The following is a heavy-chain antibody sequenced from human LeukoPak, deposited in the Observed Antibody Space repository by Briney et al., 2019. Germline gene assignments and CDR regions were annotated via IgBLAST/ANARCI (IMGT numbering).Heavy chain of an antibody. CDR2: ISAYNGNT. Sequence: ASVKVSCKASGYTFTSYGISWVRQAPGQGLEWMGWISAYNGNTNHAQKLQGRVTMTTDTSTSTAYMELRSLRSDDTAVYYCARDGYYDFWSGYLSYLDYWGQGTLVTVSS. D-gene: IGHD3-3*01. J-gene: IGHJ4*02. V-gene: IGHV1-18*01. CDR3: ARDGYYDFWSGYLSYLDY. CDR1: GYTFTSYG.